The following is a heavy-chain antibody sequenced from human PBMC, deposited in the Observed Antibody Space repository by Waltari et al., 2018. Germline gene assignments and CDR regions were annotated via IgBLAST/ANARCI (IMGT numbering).Heavy chain of an antibody. CDR3: AREISGGGHALFDY. Sequence: QVQLQESGPGLVKPSETLSLTCTVSGGSISSHYWSWIRQPPGKGLEWIGYVYYSGSTNYNPSLKSRVTISVDTSKNQFSLKLSSVTAADTAMYYCAREISGGGHALFDYWGQGTLVAVSS. CDR2: VYYSGST. D-gene: IGHD2-8*02. CDR1: GGSISSHY. J-gene: IGHJ4*02. V-gene: IGHV4-59*11.